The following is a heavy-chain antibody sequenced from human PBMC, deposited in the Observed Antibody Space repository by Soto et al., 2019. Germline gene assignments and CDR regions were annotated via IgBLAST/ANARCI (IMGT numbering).Heavy chain of an antibody. J-gene: IGHJ6*02. CDR1: GFTFSSYG. CDR3: ARVLPSFTVTTFHYYYYGMDV. V-gene: IGHV3-33*01. D-gene: IGHD4-17*01. Sequence: PGGSLRLSCAASGFTFSSYGMHWVRQAPGKGQGLGGGRWEEGSDGYDGGSGRGRFPITRNNSKNTLYLQMNSLRAEDTAVYYCARVLPSFTVTTFHYYYYGMDVWGQGTTVTVSS. CDR2: RWEEGSDG.